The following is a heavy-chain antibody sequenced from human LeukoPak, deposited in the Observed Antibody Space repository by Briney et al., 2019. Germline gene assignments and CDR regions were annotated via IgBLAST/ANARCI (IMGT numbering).Heavy chain of an antibody. CDR2: ISYDGSNK. D-gene: IGHD3-9*01. CDR1: GFTFSSYG. Sequence: PGGSLRLSCAASGFTFSSYGMHWVRQAPGKGLEWVAVISYDGSNKYYADSVKGRFTISRDNSKNMLYLQMNSLRADDTAVYYCAKGTLYYDILTGYYVENDAFDMWGQGTMVTVSS. V-gene: IGHV3-30*18. CDR3: AKGTLYYDILTGYYVENDAFDM. J-gene: IGHJ3*02.